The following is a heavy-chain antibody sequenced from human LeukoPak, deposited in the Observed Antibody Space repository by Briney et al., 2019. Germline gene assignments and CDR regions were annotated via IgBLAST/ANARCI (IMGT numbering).Heavy chain of an antibody. CDR1: DGSFSGYY. CDR3: ARENYYGSGSYYPYYYYGMDV. D-gene: IGHD3-10*01. J-gene: IGHJ6*02. CDR2: INHSGST. V-gene: IGHV4-34*01. Sequence: SETLSLTCAVYDGSFSGYYWSWIRQPPGKGLEWIGEINHSGSTNYNPSLKSRVTISVDTSKNQFSLKLSSVTAADTAVYYCARENYYGSGSYYPYYYYGMDVWGQGTTVTVSS.